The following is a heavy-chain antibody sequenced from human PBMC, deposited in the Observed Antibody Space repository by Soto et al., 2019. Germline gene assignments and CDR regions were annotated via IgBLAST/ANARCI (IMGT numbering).Heavy chain of an antibody. Sequence: PGGSLRLSCAASGFTFSSYGMHWVRQAPGKGLEWVAVISYDGSNKYYADSVKGRFTISRDNSKNTLYLQMNSLRAEDTAVYYCAKSYPDYGGVKGGMDVWGQGTTVTVSS. V-gene: IGHV3-30*18. CDR2: ISYDGSNK. J-gene: IGHJ6*02. CDR3: AKSYPDYGGVKGGMDV. D-gene: IGHD4-17*01. CDR1: GFTFSSYG.